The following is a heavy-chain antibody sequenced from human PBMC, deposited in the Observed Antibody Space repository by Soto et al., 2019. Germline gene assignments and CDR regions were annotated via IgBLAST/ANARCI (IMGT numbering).Heavy chain of an antibody. CDR1: GFTFSNNG. CDR2: IWYDGINK. V-gene: IGHV3-33*01. J-gene: IGHJ6*02. Sequence: QVQLVESGGGVVQPGRSLRLSCAASGFTFSNNGMHWVRQAPGKGLEWVAGIWYDGINKYYADSVKGRFIISRDNSKNTVYLQMNSLRAEDTAVYYCARDRVQMVDGLDVWGQGTTVTVS. CDR3: ARDRVQMVDGLDV. D-gene: IGHD2-15*01.